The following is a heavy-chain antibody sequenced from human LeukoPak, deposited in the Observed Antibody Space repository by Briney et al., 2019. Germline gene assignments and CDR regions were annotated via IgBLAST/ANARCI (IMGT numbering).Heavy chain of an antibody. D-gene: IGHD4-11*01. CDR3: ARGGVVTTTPRFDP. V-gene: IGHV4-31*03. J-gene: IGHJ5*02. CDR2: IYHTGST. Sequence: SETLSLTCTVSIGSITSGGYYWSWLRQHPGKGLEWIGHIYHTGSTYYNSSLKSRLTMSVDTSKNEFSLRLNSVTVADTAVYYCARGGVVTTTPRFDPWGQGTLVTVSS. CDR1: IGSITSGGYY.